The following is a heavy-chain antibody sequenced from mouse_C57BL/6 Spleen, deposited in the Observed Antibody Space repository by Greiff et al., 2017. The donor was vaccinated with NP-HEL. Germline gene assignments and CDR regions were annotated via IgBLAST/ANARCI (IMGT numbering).Heavy chain of an antibody. V-gene: IGHV5-6*01. CDR1: GFTFSSYG. D-gene: IGHD1-1*01. Sequence: EVQLQESGGDLVKPGGSLKLSCAASGFTFSSYGMSWVRQTPDKRLEWVATISSGGSYTYYPDSVKGRFTISRDNAKNTLYLQMSSLKSEDTAMYYCARHDYGSSYYFDDWGQGTTLTVSS. CDR3: ARHDYGSSYYFDD. J-gene: IGHJ2*01. CDR2: ISSGGSYT.